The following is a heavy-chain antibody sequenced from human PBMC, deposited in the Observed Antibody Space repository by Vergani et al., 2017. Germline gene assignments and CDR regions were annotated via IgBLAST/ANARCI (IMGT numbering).Heavy chain of an antibody. CDR1: GRSSSNDDSY. Sequence: QVQLQESGPGLVKPSETLSVTCIVSGRSSSNDDSYWSWIRQPPGKGLEWIGYIYYSGSTYYNPSLESRLTISLDPSRTQFSLKLISVTAGDTAVYYCARVAGGSGGYYLAWGQGTPVSVFS. V-gene: IGHV4-30-4*08. CDR2: IYYSGST. CDR3: ARVAGGSGGYYLA. J-gene: IGHJ5*02. D-gene: IGHD3-22*01.